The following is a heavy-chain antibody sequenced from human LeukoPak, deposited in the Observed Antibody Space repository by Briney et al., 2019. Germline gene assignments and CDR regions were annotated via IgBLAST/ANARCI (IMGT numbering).Heavy chain of an antibody. D-gene: IGHD5-12*01. CDR1: GYTLTELS. Sequence: ASVKVSCKVSGYTLTELSMHWVRQAPGKGLEWMGGFDPEDGETIYAQKFQGRVTMTEDTSTDTAYMELSSLRSEDTAVYYCARGVATTFLPFYYYYGMDVWGQGTTVTVSS. CDR3: ARGVATTFLPFYYYYGMDV. CDR2: FDPEDGET. J-gene: IGHJ6*02. V-gene: IGHV1-24*01.